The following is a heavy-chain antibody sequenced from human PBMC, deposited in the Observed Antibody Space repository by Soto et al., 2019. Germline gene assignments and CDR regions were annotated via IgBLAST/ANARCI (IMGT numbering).Heavy chain of an antibody. V-gene: IGHV1-18*04. CDR2: IGTHNGDT. J-gene: IGHJ5*02. CDR1: GYTFTCYY. D-gene: IGHD3-3*01. CDR3: ARDWRGAEGFDP. Sequence: ASVKASCKASGYTFTCYYMHWVRQAPGQGLEWVGWIGTHNGDTTYAQKFQGRVTMTIDTSTTTSYMELRSLTSDDTAMYFCARDWRGAEGFDPWGQGTLVTVSS.